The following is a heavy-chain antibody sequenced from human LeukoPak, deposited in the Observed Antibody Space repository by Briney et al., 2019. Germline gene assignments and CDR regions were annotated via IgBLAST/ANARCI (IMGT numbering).Heavy chain of an antibody. J-gene: IGHJ5*02. Sequence: PSETLSLTCTVSGGSISSGSYYWSWIRQPAGKGLEWIGRIYNSGITNYNPSLKIRVTISVDTSKNQFSLKLNSVTAADTAVYYCARDRPDTAMVTYWFDPWGQGTLVTVSS. CDR2: IYNSGIT. V-gene: IGHV4-61*02. CDR3: ARDRPDTAMVTYWFDP. CDR1: GGSISSGSYY. D-gene: IGHD5-18*01.